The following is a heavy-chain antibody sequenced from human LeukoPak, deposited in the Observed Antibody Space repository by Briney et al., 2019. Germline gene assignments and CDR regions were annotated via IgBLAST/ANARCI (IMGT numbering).Heavy chain of an antibody. Sequence: PSETLSLTCAVYGGSFSGYYWSWIRQPPGKGLEWIGTIYYSGNTFYNPSLKSRVTISVDTSINHFSLTLTSLTAADTAVYFCSRHEHKALAGDTWGQGTLVTASS. CDR1: GGSFSGYY. J-gene: IGHJ5*02. CDR3: SRHEHKALAGDT. CDR2: IYYSGNT. V-gene: IGHV4-34*01. D-gene: IGHD6-19*01.